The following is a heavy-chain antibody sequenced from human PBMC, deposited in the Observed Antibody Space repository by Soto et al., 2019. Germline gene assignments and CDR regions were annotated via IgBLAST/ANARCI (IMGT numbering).Heavy chain of an antibody. D-gene: IGHD2-8*01. V-gene: IGHV1-2*04. CDR3: ARGDSTDCSNGVCSFFYNHDMDV. CDR2: INPKSGGT. CDR1: GYSFTDYH. J-gene: IGHJ6*02. Sequence: ASVKVSCKASGYSFTDYHIHWVRQAPGQGLEWLGRINPKSGGTSTAQKFQGWVTMTTDTSISTASMEMTRLTSDDTAIYYCARGDSTDCSNGVCSFFYNHDMDVWGQGTTVTVSS.